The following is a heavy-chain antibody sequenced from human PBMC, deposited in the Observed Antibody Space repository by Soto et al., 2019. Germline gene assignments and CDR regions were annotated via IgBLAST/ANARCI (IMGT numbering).Heavy chain of an antibody. Sequence: KVSCKVSGYTLTELSMHWVRQASGKGLEWVGRIRSKANSYATAYAASVKGRFTISRDDSKNTAYLQMNSLKTEDTAVYYCTRHDSNYEFWSGSPPRYGMDVWGQGTTVTVS. CDR3: TRHDSNYEFWSGSPPRYGMDV. CDR2: IRSKANSYAT. V-gene: IGHV3-73*01. J-gene: IGHJ6*02. D-gene: IGHD3-3*01. CDR1: GYTLTELS.